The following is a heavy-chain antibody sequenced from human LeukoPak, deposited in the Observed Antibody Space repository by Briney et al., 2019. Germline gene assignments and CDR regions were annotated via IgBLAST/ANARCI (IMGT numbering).Heavy chain of an antibody. CDR1: GYTFTGYY. D-gene: IGHD3-22*01. CDR3: AREDLYYYDSSGSEYFQH. J-gene: IGHJ1*01. CDR2: INLNSGGT. Sequence: ASVKVSCKASGYTFTGYYMRWVRQAPGQGLEWMGWINLNSGGTNYAQKFQGRVTMTRDTSISTAYMELSRLRSDDTAVYYCAREDLYYYDSSGSEYFQHWGQGTLVTVSS. V-gene: IGHV1-2*02.